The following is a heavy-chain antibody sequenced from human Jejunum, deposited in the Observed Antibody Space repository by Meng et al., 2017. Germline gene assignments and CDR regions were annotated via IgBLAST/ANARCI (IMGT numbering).Heavy chain of an antibody. CDR2: INRGGVV. CDR1: GFTFSRHD. D-gene: IGHD4-17*01. Sequence: GESLKISCAASGFTFSRHDMNWVRQAPGKGLEWIAYINRGGVVHYRDSVEGRFTISRDNTKNSLSLQMSSLRVEDTAVYYCARGKYGDFTIDFWGQGTLVTVSS. V-gene: IGHV3-69-1*02. CDR3: ARGKYGDFTIDF. J-gene: IGHJ4*02.